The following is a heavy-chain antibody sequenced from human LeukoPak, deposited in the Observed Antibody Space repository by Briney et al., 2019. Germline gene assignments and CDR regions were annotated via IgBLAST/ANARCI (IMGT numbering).Heavy chain of an antibody. D-gene: IGHD6-19*01. CDR3: AKKDGSGWYYFDY. CDR2: FSGSGGST. V-gene: IGHV3-23*01. J-gene: IGHJ4*02. Sequence: GGSLRLSCAASGFTFSSYGMSWVRQAPGKGLEWVSAFSGSGGSTYHADSVKGRFTISRDNSKNTLYLQMNSLRAEDTAVYYCAKKDGSGWYYFDYWGQGTLVTVSS. CDR1: GFTFSSYG.